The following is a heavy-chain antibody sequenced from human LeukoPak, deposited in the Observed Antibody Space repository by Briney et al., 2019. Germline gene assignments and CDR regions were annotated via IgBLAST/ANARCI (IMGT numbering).Heavy chain of an antibody. CDR3: ARGPRGYSYGSLLDY. J-gene: IGHJ4*02. CDR2: INHSGST. V-gene: IGHV4-34*01. CDR1: GGSFSGYY. Sequence: SETLSLTCAVYGGSFSGYYWSWIRQPPGKGLEWIGEINHSGSTNYNPSLKSRVTISVDTSKNQFSLKLSSVTAADTAVYYCARGPRGYSYGSLLDYWGQGTLVTVSS. D-gene: IGHD5-18*01.